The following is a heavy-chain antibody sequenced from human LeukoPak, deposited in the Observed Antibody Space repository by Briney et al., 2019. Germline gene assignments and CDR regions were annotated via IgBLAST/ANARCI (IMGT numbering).Heavy chain of an antibody. CDR1: GSTFRSYG. CDR2: IWYDGNNK. Sequence: GGSLRLSCSASGSTFRSYGMHWVRQAPGKGLEWVALIWYDGNNKYYADSVKGRFTISRDNSKNTLDLQMNSLRAEDTAVYYCARDFSSTYGSPDSWGQGTLVTVSS. D-gene: IGHD1-26*01. J-gene: IGHJ5*01. CDR3: ARDFSSTYGSPDS. V-gene: IGHV3-33*01.